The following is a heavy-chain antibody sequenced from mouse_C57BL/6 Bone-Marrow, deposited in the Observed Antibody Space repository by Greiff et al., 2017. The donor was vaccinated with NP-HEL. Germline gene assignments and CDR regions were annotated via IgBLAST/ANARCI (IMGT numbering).Heavy chain of an antibody. CDR3: AREGPTRGFAY. J-gene: IGHJ3*01. CDR1: GFTFSSYA. CDR2: ISDGGSYT. D-gene: IGHD3-3*01. Sequence: EVKLMESGGGLVKPGGSLKLSCAASGFTFSSYAMSWVRQTPEKRLEWVATISDGGSYTYYPDNVKGRFTISRDNAKNNLYLQMSHLKSEDTAMYYCAREGPTRGFAYWGQGTLVTVSA. V-gene: IGHV5-4*01.